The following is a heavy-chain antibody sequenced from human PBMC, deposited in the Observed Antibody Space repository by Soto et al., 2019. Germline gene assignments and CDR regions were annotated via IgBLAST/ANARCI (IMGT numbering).Heavy chain of an antibody. D-gene: IGHD2-2*01. CDR2: ISGKTAKT. CDR1: GYTFTSYG. CDR3: ARVPREIILVGMDV. J-gene: IGHJ6*02. Sequence: QVQLVQSGAEVKKPGASVKVSCKASGYTFTSYGISWVRQAPGQGLEWMGWISGKTAKTNYAQNLQGRVTITTDTSTSTAYMELRSLRSDDTAAYYCARVPREIILVGMDVWGQGTTVTVSS. V-gene: IGHV1-18*04.